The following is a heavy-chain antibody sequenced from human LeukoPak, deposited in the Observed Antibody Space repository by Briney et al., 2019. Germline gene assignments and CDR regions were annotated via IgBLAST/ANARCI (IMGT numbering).Heavy chain of an antibody. V-gene: IGHV3-33*01. D-gene: IGHD6-13*01. CDR1: GFSLSAYG. J-gene: IGHJ4*02. Sequence: GGSLRLSCAASGFSLSAYGVHWVRQAPGKGLEWVAVIWYDGTSKDYADSVKGRFTFSRDNSKNTLYLQMNSLTVEDTAVYYCARSQSSSLIDYWGQGTLVTVSS. CDR3: ARSQSSSLIDY. CDR2: IWYDGTSK.